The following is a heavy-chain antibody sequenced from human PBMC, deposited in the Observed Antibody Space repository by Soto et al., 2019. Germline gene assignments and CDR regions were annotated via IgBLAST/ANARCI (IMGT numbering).Heavy chain of an antibody. CDR2: INYGSSFI. J-gene: IGHJ4*02. CDR1: GFDMFT. V-gene: IGHV3-21*02. Sequence: EVQLVESGGGLVKPGGSLRLSCAVSGFDMFTINWVRQAPGKGLEWVSSINYGSSFIYYADSVKSRFTISRDNAKKSVFLQINDLRTEDTAVYYCATEDRPYHYFDSWCQGTLVTVSS. D-gene: IGHD3-16*02. CDR3: ATEDRPYHYFDS.